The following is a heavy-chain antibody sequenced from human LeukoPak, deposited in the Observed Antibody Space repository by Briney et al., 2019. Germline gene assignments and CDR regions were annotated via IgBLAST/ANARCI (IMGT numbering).Heavy chain of an antibody. J-gene: IGHJ4*02. V-gene: IGHV3-23*01. Sequence: GGSLRLSCAASGFTVTSNYMSWVRQAPGKGLEWVSAISGSGGSTYYADSVKGRFTISRDNSKNTLYLQMNSLRAEDTAVYYCAKEPPGGYDFGWGDYWGQGTLVTVSS. CDR1: GFTVTSNY. CDR3: AKEPPGGYDFGWGDY. CDR2: ISGSGGST. D-gene: IGHD5-12*01.